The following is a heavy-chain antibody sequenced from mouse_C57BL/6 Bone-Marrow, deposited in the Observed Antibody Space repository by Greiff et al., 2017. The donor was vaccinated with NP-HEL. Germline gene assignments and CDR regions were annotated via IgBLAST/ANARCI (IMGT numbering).Heavy chain of an antibody. V-gene: IGHV1-69*01. J-gene: IGHJ4*01. D-gene: IGHD2-3*01. CDR1: GYTFTNYW. CDR3: ARGWGYYAMDY. CDR2: IDPSDSYT. Sequence: QVQLQQPGAELVMPGASVKLSCKASGYTFTNYWMHWVKQRPGQGLEWIGEIDPSDSYTNYNQKFKGKSTLTVDKSSSTAYMQLSSLTSEDSAVYYCARGWGYYAMDYWGQGTSVTVSS.